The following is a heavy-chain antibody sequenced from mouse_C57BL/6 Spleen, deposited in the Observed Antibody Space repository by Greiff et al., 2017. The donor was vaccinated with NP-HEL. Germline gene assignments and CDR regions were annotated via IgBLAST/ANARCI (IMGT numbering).Heavy chain of an antibody. CDR2: IDPSDSYT. V-gene: IGHV1-69*01. Sequence: QVQLQQPGAELVMPGASVKLSCKASGYTFTSYWMHWVKQRPGQGLEWIGEIDPSDSYTNYNQKFKGKSTLTVDTSSSTAYMQLSSLTSEDSAVYYCARWSEDGYYVDYAMDYWGQGTSVTVSS. D-gene: IGHD2-3*01. CDR1: GYTFTSYW. J-gene: IGHJ4*01. CDR3: ARWSEDGYYVDYAMDY.